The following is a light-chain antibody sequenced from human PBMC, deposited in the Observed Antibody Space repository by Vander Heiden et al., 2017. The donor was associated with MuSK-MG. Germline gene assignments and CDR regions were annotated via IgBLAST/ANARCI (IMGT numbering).Light chain of an antibody. CDR2: KAS. Sequence: DIQMTQSPSILSASVGDRVTITCRASQTITTWLAWYQQRPGKAPNLLIYKASSLESGVPSRFTRRGSGTEFTLTISSLQPDHFATYHCQQYDRYPPTFRGGSRVEI. V-gene: IGKV1-5*03. CDR1: QTITTW. CDR3: QQYDRYPPT. J-gene: IGKJ4*01.